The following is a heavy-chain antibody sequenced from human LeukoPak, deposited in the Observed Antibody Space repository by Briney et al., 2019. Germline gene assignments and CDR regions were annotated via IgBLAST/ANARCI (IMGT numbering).Heavy chain of an antibody. J-gene: IGHJ4*02. CDR1: GYTFTSYG. V-gene: IGHV1-18*01. CDR3: ARDRTQRRDGYNYGY. D-gene: IGHD5-24*01. Sequence: ASVKVSCRASGYTFTSYGISWVRQAPGQGLEWMGWISAYNGNTNYAQKLQGRVTMTTDTSTSTAYMELRSLRPDDTAVYYCARDRTQRRDGYNYGYWGQGTLVTVSS. CDR2: ISAYNGNT.